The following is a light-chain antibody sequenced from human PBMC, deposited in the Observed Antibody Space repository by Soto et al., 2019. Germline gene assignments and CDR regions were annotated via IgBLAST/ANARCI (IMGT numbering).Light chain of an antibody. CDR2: WAS. Sequence: DIVMTQSPDSLSVSLGERATINCKSSQSVLNSPTNKNYLAWYQQKPGQPPKLIIYWASTRDSGVPDRFSVSGSGTDFILTISSLQAKDVTFYYCHQHYHSPWTFGQGAREEVK. V-gene: IGKV4-1*01. J-gene: IGKJ1*01. CDR1: QSVLNSPTNKNY. CDR3: HQHYHSPWT.